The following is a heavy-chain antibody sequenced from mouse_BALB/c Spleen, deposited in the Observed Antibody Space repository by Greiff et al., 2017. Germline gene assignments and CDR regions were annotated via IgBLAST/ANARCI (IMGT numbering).Heavy chain of an antibody. CDR2: INPSSGYT. CDR1: GYTFTSYT. V-gene: IGHV1-4*01. Sequence: QVHVKQSGAELARPGASVKMSCKASGYTFTSYTMHWVKQRPGQGLEWIGYINPSSGYTNYNQKFKDKATLTADKSSSTAYMQLSSLTSEDSAVYYCARDDGYPLDYWGQGTTLTVSS. J-gene: IGHJ2*01. D-gene: IGHD2-3*01. CDR3: ARDDGYPLDY.